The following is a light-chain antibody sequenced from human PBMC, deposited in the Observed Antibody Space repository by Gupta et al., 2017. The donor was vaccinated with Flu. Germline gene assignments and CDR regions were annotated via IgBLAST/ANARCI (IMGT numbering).Light chain of an antibody. J-gene: IGKJ3*01. V-gene: IGKV3-15*01. CDR2: GVS. CDR3: QQQNDCPFT. Sequence: EIEMTQSPAALSLSPGDRATLSCRASQGFTGYLAWYQQKPGQPPRLLIYGVSTRATGVPARFSGSWSGTEFTLTISSRQSEDFAVYYCQQQNDCPFTFGHGTKVDIK. CDR1: QGFTGY.